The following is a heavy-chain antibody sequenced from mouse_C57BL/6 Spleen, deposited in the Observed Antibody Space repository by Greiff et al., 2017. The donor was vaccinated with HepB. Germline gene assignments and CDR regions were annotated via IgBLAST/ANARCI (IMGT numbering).Heavy chain of an antibody. Sequence: EVQGVESGGGLVKPGGSLKLSCAASGFTFSSYTMSWVRQTPEKRLEWVATISGGGGNTYYPDSVKGRFTISRDNAKNTLYLQMSSLRSEDTALYYCARQNYGTPYWYFDVWGTGTTVTVSS. CDR1: GFTFSSYT. CDR3: ARQNYGTPYWYFDV. D-gene: IGHD1-1*01. CDR2: ISGGGGNT. V-gene: IGHV5-9*01. J-gene: IGHJ1*03.